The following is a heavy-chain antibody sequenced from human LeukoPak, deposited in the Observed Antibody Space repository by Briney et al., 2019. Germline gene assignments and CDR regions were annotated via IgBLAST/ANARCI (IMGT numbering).Heavy chain of an antibody. D-gene: IGHD2-8*01. J-gene: IGHJ4*02. Sequence: GGSLRLSCAASGFTFSSYEMNWVRQAPGKGLEWVSYISNSGSTIYYAGSVKGRFTISRDNAKNSLYLQMNSLRAEDTAVYYCARGYCTNGVCYGYSSSLDYWGQGTLVTVSS. CDR1: GFTFSSYE. CDR2: ISNSGSTI. V-gene: IGHV3-48*03. CDR3: ARGYCTNGVCYGYSSSLDY.